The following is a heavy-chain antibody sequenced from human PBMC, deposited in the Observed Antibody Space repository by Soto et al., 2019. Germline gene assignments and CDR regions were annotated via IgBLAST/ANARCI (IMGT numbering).Heavy chain of an antibody. CDR3: ARDRKYSSSSPYYYYCGMDV. D-gene: IGHD6-6*01. CDR2: ISYDGSNK. V-gene: IGHV3-30-3*01. CDR1: GFTFSSYA. J-gene: IGHJ6*02. Sequence: QVQLVESGGGVVQPGRSLRLSCAASGFTFSSYAMHWVRQAPGKGLEWVAVISYDGSNKYYADSVKGRFTITRDNSNNPLYLQMNGLRAEDTAVYYCARDRKYSSSSPYYYYCGMDVWGRGTTVTASS.